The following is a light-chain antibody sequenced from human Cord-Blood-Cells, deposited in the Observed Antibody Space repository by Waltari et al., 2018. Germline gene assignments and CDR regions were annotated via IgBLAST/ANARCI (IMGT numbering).Light chain of an antibody. J-gene: IGLJ3*02. V-gene: IGLV2-14*01. CDR2: DVS. Sequence: QSALTHPASVSGSPGQSITIPCTGTSSDVGGYTYVSWYQQPPGKAPTLMIYDVSKRPSGVSNRFSGSKSGNTASLTISGLQAEDEADYYCSSYTSSSNWVFGGGTKLTVL. CDR1: SSDVGGYTY. CDR3: SSYTSSSNWV.